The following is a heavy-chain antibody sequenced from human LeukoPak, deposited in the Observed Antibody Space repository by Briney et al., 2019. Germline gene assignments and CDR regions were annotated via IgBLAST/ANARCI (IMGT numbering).Heavy chain of an antibody. D-gene: IGHD6-19*01. CDR3: ARDRDIAVAGTRYYYYGMDV. CDR1: GGSISSGGYY. CDR2: IYYTGTT. Sequence: PSETLSLTCTVSGGSISSGGYYWSWIRQHPGKGLEWIGYIYYTGTTYYNPSLKSRVTISVYTSKNQFSLKLSSVTAADTAVYYCARDRDIAVAGTRYYYYGMDVWGKGTTVTVSS. V-gene: IGHV4-31*03. J-gene: IGHJ6*04.